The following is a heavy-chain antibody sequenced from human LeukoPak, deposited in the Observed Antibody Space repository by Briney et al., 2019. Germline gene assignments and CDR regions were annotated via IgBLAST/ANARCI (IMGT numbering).Heavy chain of an antibody. CDR3: TRNGGVLDI. D-gene: IGHD3-3*01. J-gene: IGHJ4*02. CDR1: GFAISGYD. Sequence: GGSLRLSCAASGFAISGYDITWVRQAPGKGLEWVSVFYTDGGTSYADSVRGRFTVSRDNSKNTVFFQMNSLRVEDTAVYFCTRNGGVLDIWGQGTLVTVSS. V-gene: IGHV3-66*01. CDR2: FYTDGGT.